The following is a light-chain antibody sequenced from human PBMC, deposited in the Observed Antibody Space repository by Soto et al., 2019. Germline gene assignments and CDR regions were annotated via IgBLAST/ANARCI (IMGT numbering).Light chain of an antibody. CDR3: CSYTGSSHV. J-gene: IGLJ1*01. CDR1: SSDLSDYNY. V-gene: IGLV2-14*03. Sequence: QSALTQPASVSGSPGQSITISCTGTSSDLSDYNYVSWYQHHTGKAPKLLIYDVSNRPSGVSNRFSGSKSGTTASLTISGLQAEDEADYYCCSYTGSSHVFGTGTKLTVL. CDR2: DVS.